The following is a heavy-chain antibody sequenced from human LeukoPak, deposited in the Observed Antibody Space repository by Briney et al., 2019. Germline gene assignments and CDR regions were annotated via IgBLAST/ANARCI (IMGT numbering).Heavy chain of an antibody. J-gene: IGHJ3*02. V-gene: IGHV1-2*02. CDR2: INPNSGGT. CDR3: AREADYDFWSGYAFDI. Sequence: GASVKVSCKASGYTFTGYYMHWVRQAPGQGLEWMGWINPNSGGTNYAQKFQGRVTMTRDTSISTAYMELSRLRSDDTAVYYCAREADYDFWSGYAFDIWGQGTMVTVSS. D-gene: IGHD3-3*01. CDR1: GYTFTGYY.